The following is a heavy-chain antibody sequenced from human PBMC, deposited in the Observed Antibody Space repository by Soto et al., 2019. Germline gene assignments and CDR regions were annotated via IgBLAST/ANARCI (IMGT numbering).Heavy chain of an antibody. J-gene: IGHJ6*03. CDR2: ISSSSSTI. D-gene: IGHD3-3*01. V-gene: IGHV3-48*01. CDR3: ARMTHYDFWSGYLKGHYMDV. Sequence: GGSLRLSCAASGFTFSSYSMNWVRQAPGKGLEWVSYISSSSSTIYYAVSVKGRFTISRDNAKNSLYLQMNSLRAEDTAVYYCARMTHYDFWSGYLKGHYMDVWGKGTTVTVSS. CDR1: GFTFSSYS.